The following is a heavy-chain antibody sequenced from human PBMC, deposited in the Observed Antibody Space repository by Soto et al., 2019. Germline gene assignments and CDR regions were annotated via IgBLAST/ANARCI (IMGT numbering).Heavy chain of an antibody. CDR3: AREQWLGVDY. Sequence: QVQLVQSGAEEKKPGASVKVSCKASGYTFTKYAMHWVRQAPGQSLEWMGWINAGNGNTKYSQKFQGRVTMTRDTAASTAYMELSSLRTQDTAVYYCAREQWLGVDYWGHGTLVTVSS. V-gene: IGHV1-3*05. CDR2: INAGNGNT. CDR1: GYTFTKYA. J-gene: IGHJ4*01. D-gene: IGHD6-19*01.